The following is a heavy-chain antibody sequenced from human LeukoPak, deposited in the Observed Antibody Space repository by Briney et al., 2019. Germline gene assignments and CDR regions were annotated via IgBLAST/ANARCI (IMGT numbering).Heavy chain of an antibody. D-gene: IGHD4-11*01. J-gene: IGHJ6*03. Sequence: GGSLRLSCAASGFTFSSYAMHWVRQAPGKGLEWVAVISYDGSNKYYADSVKGRFTISRDNSKNTLYLQMNSLRAEDTAVYYCARDPTVTTNYYYYYMDVRGKGTTVTVSS. CDR3: ARDPTVTTNYYYYYMDV. CDR2: ISYDGSNK. CDR1: GFTFSSYA. V-gene: IGHV3-30*04.